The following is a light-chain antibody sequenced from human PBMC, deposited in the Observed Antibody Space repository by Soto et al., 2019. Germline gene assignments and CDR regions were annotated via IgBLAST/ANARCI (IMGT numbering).Light chain of an antibody. V-gene: IGKV1-5*03. J-gene: IGKJ1*01. Sequence: DIQMTQSPSTLSASVGDRVTITCRASQSISSWLAWYHQKTGKAPKLLIYKAYRLESGVPSRFSGSGSGTAFTISISRLQPDDFATYYCQQYNSSFGQGTKVEIK. CDR2: KAY. CDR3: QQYNSS. CDR1: QSISSW.